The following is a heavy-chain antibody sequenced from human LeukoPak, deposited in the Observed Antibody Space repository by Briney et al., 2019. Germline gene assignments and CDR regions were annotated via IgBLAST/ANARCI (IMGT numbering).Heavy chain of an antibody. J-gene: IGHJ4*02. D-gene: IGHD4-17*01. CDR2: ISGSGGST. V-gene: IGHV3-23*01. CDR1: GFTFSSYG. Sequence: HPGRSLRLSCVASGFTFSSYGMHWVRQAPGKGLEWVSAISGSGGSTYYADSVKGRFTISRDNSKNTLYLQMNSLRAEDTAVYYCAKDFYGDSTGGLDYWGQGTLVTVSS. CDR3: AKDFYGDSTGGLDY.